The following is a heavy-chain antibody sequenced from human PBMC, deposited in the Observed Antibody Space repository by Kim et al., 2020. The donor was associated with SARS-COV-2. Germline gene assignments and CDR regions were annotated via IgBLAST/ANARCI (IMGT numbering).Heavy chain of an antibody. Sequence: YSQKFQGRVTITRETSASTAYMEVSSLTSEDTAVYYCARRSGGYYSAGDYWGQGTLVTVSS. CDR3: ARRSGGYYSAGDY. J-gene: IGHJ4*02. V-gene: IGHV1-3*01. D-gene: IGHD2-21*01.